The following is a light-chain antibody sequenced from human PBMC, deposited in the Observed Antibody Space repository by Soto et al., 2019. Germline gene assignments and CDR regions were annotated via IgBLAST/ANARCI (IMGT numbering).Light chain of an antibody. CDR2: AAS. Sequence: DIQMTQSPSSLSASVGDRVTITCRASQGIGNYLAWYQQKPGKVPKLLIYAASTLQSGVPSRFSGSGSGTDFTLTISSLQPEDVATYYCQKYNSAPLFGGGTKVEIK. J-gene: IGKJ4*01. V-gene: IGKV1-27*01. CDR3: QKYNSAPL. CDR1: QGIGNY.